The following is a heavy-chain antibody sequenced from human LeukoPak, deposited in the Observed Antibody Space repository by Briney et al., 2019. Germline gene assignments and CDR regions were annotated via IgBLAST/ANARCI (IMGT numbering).Heavy chain of an antibody. CDR2: IWDDGSNK. CDR3: AREKDVDTAMVKGGFDY. J-gene: IGHJ4*02. CDR1: GFTFSSYA. V-gene: IGHV3-33*08. D-gene: IGHD5-18*01. Sequence: GGSLRLSCAASGFTFSSYAMSWVRQAPGKGLEWVAVIWDDGSNKYYADSVKGRFTISRDNSKNTLYLQMNSLRAEDTAVYYCAREKDVDTAMVKGGFDYWGQGTLVTVCS.